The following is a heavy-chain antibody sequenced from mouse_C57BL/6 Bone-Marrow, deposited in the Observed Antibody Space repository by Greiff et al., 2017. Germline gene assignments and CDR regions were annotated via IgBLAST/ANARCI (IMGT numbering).Heavy chain of an antibody. J-gene: IGHJ4*01. Sequence: VQLQQSGPELVKPGASVKISCKASGYAFTSSWMNWVKQRPGQGLEWIGWIYPGSGSTNYNGKFKGKATLTADKSSSTAYMQLSSLTSEDSAVYFCARYYYAMDYWGQGTSVTVSA. CDR3: ARYYYAMDY. V-gene: IGHV1-82*01. CDR1: GYAFTSSW. CDR2: IYPGSGST.